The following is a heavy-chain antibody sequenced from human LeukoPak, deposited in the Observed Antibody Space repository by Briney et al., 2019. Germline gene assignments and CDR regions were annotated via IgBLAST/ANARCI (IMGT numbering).Heavy chain of an antibody. D-gene: IGHD3-9*01. CDR2: IYYSGST. CDR1: GGSISSYY. CDR3: ARVGKAKDILTGYYHSVHFDY. Sequence: PSETLSITCTVSGGSISSYYWSWILQPPGKGLEWLGYIYYSGSTNYNPSLKSRVNISVDTSKNQFSLKLSPVTAADTAVYYCARVGKAKDILTGYYHSVHFDYWGQGTLVTVSS. J-gene: IGHJ4*02. V-gene: IGHV4-59*01.